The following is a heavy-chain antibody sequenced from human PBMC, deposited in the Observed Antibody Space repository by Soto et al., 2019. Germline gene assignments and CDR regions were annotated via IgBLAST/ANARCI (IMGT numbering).Heavy chain of an antibody. CDR1: GFSLSSHW. CDR3: ARAAY. Sequence: GGSLRLSCAASGFSLSSHWMSWVRQAPGKGLEWVANINQDGSEKYYVDSVKGRFTISRDNAKNSLYLQMTSLRADDTAVYYCARAAYWGQGTLVTVSS. CDR2: INQDGSEK. J-gene: IGHJ4*02. V-gene: IGHV3-7*01.